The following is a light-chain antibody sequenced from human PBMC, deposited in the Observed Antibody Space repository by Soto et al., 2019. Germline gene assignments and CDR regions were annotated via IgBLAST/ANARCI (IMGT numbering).Light chain of an antibody. CDR3: CAYAGSGIVA. Sequence: QSVLTQPASVSGAPEQSITISCTGTSSDVGNYNLVSWYQQHPGKAPKVMIYEATKRHSGVSNRFSGSKSGNTASRTISGLQAEDEAEYYCCAYAGSGIVALGAGTTLTVL. CDR2: EAT. V-gene: IGLV2-23*01. J-gene: IGLJ2*01. CDR1: SSDVGNYNL.